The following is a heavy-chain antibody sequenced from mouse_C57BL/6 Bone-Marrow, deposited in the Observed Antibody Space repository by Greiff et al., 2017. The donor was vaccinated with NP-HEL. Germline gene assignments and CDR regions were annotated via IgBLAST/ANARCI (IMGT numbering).Heavy chain of an antibody. CDR2: IWSDGST. V-gene: IGHV2-6-1*01. CDR3: ARHRLRSGAMDY. CDR1: GFSLTSYG. J-gene: IGHJ4*01. D-gene: IGHD1-1*01. Sequence: VQLQQSGPGLVAPSQSLSITCTVSGFSLTSYGVHWVRQPPGKGLEWLVVIWSDGSTTYNSALKSRLSISKDNSKSQVFLKMNSLQTDDTAMYYCARHRLRSGAMDYWGQGTSVTVSS.